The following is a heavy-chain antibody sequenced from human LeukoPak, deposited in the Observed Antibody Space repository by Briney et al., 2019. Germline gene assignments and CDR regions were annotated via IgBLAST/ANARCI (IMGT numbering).Heavy chain of an antibody. J-gene: IGHJ4*02. CDR3: AKHIAAAGTGEVY. Sequence: GGSLRLSCAASGFTFSSYSMSWVRQAPGKGLEWVSAISGSGGSTYYADSVKGRFTISRDNSKNTLYLQMNSLRAEDTAVYYCAKHIAAAGTGEVYWGQGTLVTVSS. V-gene: IGHV3-23*01. D-gene: IGHD6-13*01. CDR1: GFTFSSYS. CDR2: ISGSGGST.